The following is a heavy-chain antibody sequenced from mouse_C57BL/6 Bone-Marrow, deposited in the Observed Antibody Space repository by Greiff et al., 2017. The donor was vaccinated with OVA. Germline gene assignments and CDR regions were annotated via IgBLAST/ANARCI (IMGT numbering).Heavy chain of an antibody. CDR3: ARHGSSYDYAMDY. D-gene: IGHD1-1*01. Sequence: EVQLQQSGPELVKPGASVKIPCKASGYTFTDYNMDWVKQSHGKSLEWIGDINPNNGGTIYNQKFKGKATLTVDTSSSTAYMELRSLTSEDTAVYYCARHGSSYDYAMDYWGQGTSVTVSS. CDR1: GYTFTDYN. V-gene: IGHV1-18*01. J-gene: IGHJ4*01. CDR2: INPNNGGT.